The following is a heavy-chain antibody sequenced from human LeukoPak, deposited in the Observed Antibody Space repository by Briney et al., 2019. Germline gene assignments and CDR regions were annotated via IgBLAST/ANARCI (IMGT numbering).Heavy chain of an antibody. CDR3: ARESSYYSDSSGYYLHFDY. J-gene: IGHJ4*02. CDR2: INPSTSAT. CDR1: GYTFTGHY. Sequence: GASVKVSCKTSGYTFTGHYIHWVRQAPGQGLEWMGRINPSTSATNYAQKFQGRVTMTRDTSITTAYMELSRLRSDDTAVYYCARESSYYSDSSGYYLHFDYRGQGTLVTVSS. V-gene: IGHV1-2*06. D-gene: IGHD3-22*01.